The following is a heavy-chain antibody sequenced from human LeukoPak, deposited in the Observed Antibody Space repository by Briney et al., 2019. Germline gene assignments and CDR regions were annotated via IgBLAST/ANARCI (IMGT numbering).Heavy chain of an antibody. CDR3: ARVIAAAGLNFDY. CDR1: GFTFRNYA. V-gene: IGHV3-21*01. J-gene: IGHJ4*02. D-gene: IGHD6-13*01. CDR2: ISSSSSYI. Sequence: GGSLRLSCAASGFTFRNYAVNWVRQAPGKGLEWVSSISSSSSYIYYADSVKGRFTTSRDNAKNSLYLQMNSLRAEDTAVYYCARVIAAAGLNFDYWGQGTLVTVSS.